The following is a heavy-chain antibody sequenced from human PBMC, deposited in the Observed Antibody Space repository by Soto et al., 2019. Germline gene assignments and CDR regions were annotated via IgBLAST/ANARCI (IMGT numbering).Heavy chain of an antibody. CDR2: INPLFRTP. CDR1: GGSFTTDS. D-gene: IGHD5-12*01. CDR3: AKGVASSD. V-gene: IGHV1-69*01. J-gene: IGHJ4*02. Sequence: QVHLVQSEAEVRKPGSSVKVSCKSSGGSFTTDSIIWVRQAPGQGLEWMGGINPLFRTPVYAQTFQGRVTIRADESTSAAHLEVTGLTPEDTAVYFCAKGVASSDWGQGTPVTVSS.